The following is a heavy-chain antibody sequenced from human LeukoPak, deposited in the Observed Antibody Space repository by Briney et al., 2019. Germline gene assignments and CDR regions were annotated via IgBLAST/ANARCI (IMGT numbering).Heavy chain of an antibody. CDR3: ARRVSAYSSGLPYYMDV. V-gene: IGHV4-61*02. D-gene: IGHD6-19*01. J-gene: IGHJ6*03. Sequence: MTSQTLSLTCTVSGGSIKTGGYSWTWIRQPAGKGLEWIGLVYISGNTDQNPSLKSRVTVSMDSSKNQFSLKLSSVTAADTAVYYCARRVSAYSSGLPYYMDVWGKGTTVTVSS. CDR1: GGSIKTGGYS. CDR2: VYISGNT.